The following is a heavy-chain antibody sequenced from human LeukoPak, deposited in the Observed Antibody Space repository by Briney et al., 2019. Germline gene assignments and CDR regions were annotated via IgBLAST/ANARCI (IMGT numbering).Heavy chain of an antibody. V-gene: IGHV3-48*04. CDR1: GFTFSSYS. CDR3: ARDDSYFDY. Sequence: PGGSLRLSCAASGFTFSSYSMNWVRQAPGKGLEWVSYISSSSSTIYYADSVKGRFTISRDNPKNSLYLQMNSLRAEDTAVYYCARDDSYFDYWGQGTLVTVSS. J-gene: IGHJ4*02. CDR2: ISSSSSTI.